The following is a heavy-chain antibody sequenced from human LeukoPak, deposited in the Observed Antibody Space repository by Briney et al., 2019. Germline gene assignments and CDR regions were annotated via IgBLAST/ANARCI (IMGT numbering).Heavy chain of an antibody. D-gene: IGHD3-16*01. CDR1: GGSISSYY. J-gene: IGHJ6*02. CDR2: IYYSGST. CDR3: ARDSTEVGGVIGMDV. V-gene: IGHV4-59*01. Sequence: PSETLSLTCTVSGGSISSYYWSWIRQPPGKGLEWIGYIYYSGSTNYNPSLKSRVTISVDASKNQFSLKLSSVTAADTAVYYCARDSTEVGGVIGMDVWGQGTTVTVSS.